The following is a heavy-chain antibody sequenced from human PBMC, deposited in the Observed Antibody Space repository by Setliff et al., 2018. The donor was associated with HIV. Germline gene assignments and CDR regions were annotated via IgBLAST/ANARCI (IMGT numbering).Heavy chain of an antibody. V-gene: IGHV1-18*01. CDR1: GYTFINYG. CDR2: ISAYNGNT. J-gene: IGHJ4*02. D-gene: IGHD1-26*01. CDR3: ARDRHFSGSFF. Sequence: AASVKVSCKASGYTFINYGISWVRQAPGQGLEWMGWISAYNGNTNNAQKFQGRLTMTTDTSTSTAYMELRRLRYDDTAVYYCARDRHFSGSFFWGQGTLVTVSS.